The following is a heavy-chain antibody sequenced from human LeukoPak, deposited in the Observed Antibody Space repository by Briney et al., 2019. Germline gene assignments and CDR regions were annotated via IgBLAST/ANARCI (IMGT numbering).Heavy chain of an antibody. V-gene: IGHV4-39*07. D-gene: IGHD3-10*01. CDR3: AREMRSPRGGFDY. CDR1: SGSISSTSYY. Sequence: SGTLSLTCTVSSGSISSTSYYWGWIRQPPGMGLEWIGSMYYSGSTYYNPSLKSRVTISVDTSKSQFSLKLSSVTAAVTAVYYCAREMRSPRGGFDYWDQGTLVTVSS. J-gene: IGHJ4*02. CDR2: MYYSGST.